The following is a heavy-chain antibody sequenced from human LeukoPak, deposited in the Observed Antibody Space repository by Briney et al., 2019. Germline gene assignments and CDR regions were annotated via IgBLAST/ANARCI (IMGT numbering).Heavy chain of an antibody. J-gene: IGHJ4*02. CDR2: IYYSGST. Sequence: SETLSLTCTVSGGSISSYYWSWIRQPPGKGLEWIGYIYYSGSTNYNPSLKSRVTISVDTSKNPFSLKLSSVTAADTAVYYCARGGIVGALAFDYWGQGTLVTVSS. D-gene: IGHD1-26*01. CDR1: GGSISSYY. V-gene: IGHV4-59*01. CDR3: ARGGIVGALAFDY.